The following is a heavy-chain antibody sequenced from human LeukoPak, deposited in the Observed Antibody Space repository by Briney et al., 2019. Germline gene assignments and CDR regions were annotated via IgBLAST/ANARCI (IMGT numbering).Heavy chain of an antibody. Sequence: GASVKVSCKASGGTFSSYAISWVRQAPGQGLEWMGGIIPIFGTANYAQKFQGRVTITADKSTSTAYMELSSLRSNDTAVYYCARDSGIWFGEFPLDYWAQGTLVIVSS. V-gene: IGHV1-69*06. CDR2: IIPIFGTA. D-gene: IGHD3-10*01. CDR1: GGTFSSYA. CDR3: ARDSGIWFGEFPLDY. J-gene: IGHJ4*02.